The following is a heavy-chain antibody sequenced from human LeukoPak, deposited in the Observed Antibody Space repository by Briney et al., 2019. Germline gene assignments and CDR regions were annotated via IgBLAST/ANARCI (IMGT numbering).Heavy chain of an antibody. V-gene: IGHV4-59*01. CDR2: IDYGGST. J-gene: IGHJ3*02. CDR3: ARDRATYYYDSSSYYYVSSDAFDI. D-gene: IGHD3-22*01. Sequence: SETLSLTCTVSGGSISSYYWSWIRQPPGKGLEWMGYIDYGGSTNYNPSLKSRVTISVDTSKNQFSLKLSSVTAADTAVYYCARDRATYYYDSSSYYYVSSDAFDIWGQGTMVTVSS. CDR1: GGSISSYY.